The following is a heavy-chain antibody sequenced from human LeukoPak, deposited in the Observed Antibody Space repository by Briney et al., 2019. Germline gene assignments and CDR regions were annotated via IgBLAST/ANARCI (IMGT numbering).Heavy chain of an antibody. CDR1: GGSISSYY. Sequence: SETLSLTCTVSGGSISSYYWSWIRQPPGKGLEWIGYIYYSGSTNYNPSLKSRVTISVDTSKNQFSLKLSSVTAADTAVYYCARRLSDSSGYYYLFDYWGQGTLVTVSS. CDR2: IYYSGST. J-gene: IGHJ4*02. CDR3: ARRLSDSSGYYYLFDY. D-gene: IGHD3-22*01. V-gene: IGHV4-59*08.